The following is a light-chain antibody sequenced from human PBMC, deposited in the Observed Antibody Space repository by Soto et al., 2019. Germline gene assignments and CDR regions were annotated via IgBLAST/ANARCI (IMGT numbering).Light chain of an antibody. J-gene: IGKJ1*01. CDR2: VTS. CDR1: QPIANDY. Sequence: EIVLTQSPATLSLSPGEGATLSCRASQPIANDYLAWYQQKPGQAPRLLIFVTSGRATGIPDRFSGSGSGTDFTLTISRLEPEDSAVYYCQQYGSSPRTFGQGTKVEIK. CDR3: QQYGSSPRT. V-gene: IGKV3-20*01.